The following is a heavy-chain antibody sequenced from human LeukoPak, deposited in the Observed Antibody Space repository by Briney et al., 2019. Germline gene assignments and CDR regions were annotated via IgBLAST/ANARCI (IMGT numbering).Heavy chain of an antibody. CDR1: SVCISSSNSY. V-gene: IGHV4-39*01. CDR2: IYYSGNT. D-gene: IGHD3/OR15-3a*01. CDR3: ARQTGSGLFILP. Sequence: SETLSLTCTVSSVCISSSNSYWGWIRQPPGKGLEWIGSIYYSGNTYYNASLRSQVSISIDTSKNQFSLRLTSVTAADTAVYYCARQTGSGLFILPGGQGTLVTVSS. J-gene: IGHJ4*02.